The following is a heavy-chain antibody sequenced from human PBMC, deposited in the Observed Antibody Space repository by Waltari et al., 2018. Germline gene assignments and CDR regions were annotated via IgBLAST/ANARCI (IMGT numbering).Heavy chain of an antibody. CDR2: IYTSGST. CDR1: GGSISSGSYY. J-gene: IGHJ4*02. CDR3: ARGDGDYGDYYYFDY. D-gene: IGHD4-17*01. V-gene: IGHV4-61*02. Sequence: QVQLQESGPGLVKPSQTLSLTCTVSGGSISSGSYYWSWIRQPAGKGLEWIGRIYTSGSTNYNPSLKSRVTISVETSKNQFSLKLSSVTAADTAVYYCARGDGDYGDYYYFDYWGQGTLVTVSS.